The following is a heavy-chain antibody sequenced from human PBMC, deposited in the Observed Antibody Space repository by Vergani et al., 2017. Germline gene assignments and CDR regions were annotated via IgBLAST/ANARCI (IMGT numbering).Heavy chain of an antibody. CDR2: IHYSENT. J-gene: IGHJ5*02. Sequence: QESGPGLVKPSETLSLTCTVSGGSITSYYWNWIRQPPGKGLEWIGSIHYSENTNYNPSLKTRVTISVDTSKNQFSLTLTSVTAADTAVYYCASDTHSGQRADRWGQGILVTVTS. D-gene: IGHD6-19*01. V-gene: IGHV4-59*01. CDR3: ASDTHSGQRADR. CDR1: GGSITSYY.